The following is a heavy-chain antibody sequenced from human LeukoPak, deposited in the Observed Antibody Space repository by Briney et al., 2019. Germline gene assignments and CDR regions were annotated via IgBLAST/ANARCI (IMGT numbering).Heavy chain of an antibody. Sequence: ASVKVSCKASGYTFTSYDINWVRQAPGQGLEWMGWINPNSGGTNYAQKFQGRVTMTRDTSISTAYMELSRLRSDDTAVYYCARAGGNSGYELGAFDIWGQGTMVTVSS. V-gene: IGHV1-2*02. J-gene: IGHJ3*02. CDR3: ARAGGNSGYELGAFDI. D-gene: IGHD5-12*01. CDR1: GYTFTSYD. CDR2: INPNSGGT.